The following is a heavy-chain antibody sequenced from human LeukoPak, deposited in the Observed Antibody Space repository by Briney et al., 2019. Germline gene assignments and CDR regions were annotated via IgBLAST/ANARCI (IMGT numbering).Heavy chain of an antibody. V-gene: IGHV4-39*01. D-gene: IGHD3/OR15-3a*01. Sequence: SETLSLTCTVSGGSINSGNHYWGWIRQPPGMGLEWIGGIYYTGNTYYNASLKSQVSISIDTSKNQFSLKLTSVTAADTAVYYCARQTGSGLFILPGGQGTLVTVSS. CDR2: IYYTGNT. CDR3: ARQTGSGLFILP. J-gene: IGHJ4*02. CDR1: GGSINSGNHY.